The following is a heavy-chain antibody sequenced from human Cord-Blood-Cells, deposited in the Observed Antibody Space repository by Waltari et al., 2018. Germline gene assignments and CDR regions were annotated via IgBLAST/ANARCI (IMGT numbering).Heavy chain of an antibody. V-gene: IGHV3-23*01. Sequence: EVQLLESGGGLVQPGGSLRLSCAASGFTFSSYAMSWVRQAPGKGLEWVSAISGSGGSTYYADSVKGRFTISRDNSKNTLYLQMNSLRAEDTAVYYCAKDNTPGDRGYAGIFDYWGQGTLVTVSS. J-gene: IGHJ4*02. D-gene: IGHD5-12*01. CDR1: GFTFSSYA. CDR2: ISGSGGST. CDR3: AKDNTPGDRGYAGIFDY.